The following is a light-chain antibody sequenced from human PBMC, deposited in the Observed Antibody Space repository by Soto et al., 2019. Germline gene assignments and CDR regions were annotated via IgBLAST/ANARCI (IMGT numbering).Light chain of an antibody. V-gene: IGKV3-20*01. CDR3: QQYGSSPTWT. J-gene: IGKJ1*01. Sequence: EILLTQSPGTLSFSSGERATLSCRASQSVSSSYLAWYQQQPGQAPRLLIYGASSRATGIPDRFSGSGSGKDFTLTISILELEDFAVYYCQQYGSSPTWTCGQGTELDIK. CDR2: GAS. CDR1: QSVSSSY.